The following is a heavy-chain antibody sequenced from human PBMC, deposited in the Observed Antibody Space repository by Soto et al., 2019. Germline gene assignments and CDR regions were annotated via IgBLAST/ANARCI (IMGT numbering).Heavy chain of an antibody. CDR1: GHSLSSGGYY. V-gene: IGHV4-31*03. CDR3: ARDWGSSGWPN. J-gene: IGHJ4*02. D-gene: IGHD6-19*01. CDR2: IYFTGTT. Sequence: SETLSLTCTVSGHSLSSGGYYWRWIRQHPRKGLEWVGYIYFTGTTLYNPSLKSRLAISVDTSKNQFSLKLTSVTAADTAVYYCARDWGSSGWPNWXQRVLVTVSS.